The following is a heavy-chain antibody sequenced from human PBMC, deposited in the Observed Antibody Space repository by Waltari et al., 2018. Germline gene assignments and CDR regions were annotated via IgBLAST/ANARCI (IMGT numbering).Heavy chain of an antibody. Sequence: QVQLVQSGAEVKKPGASVKVSCTASGYTFTSYAMHWVRQAPGQRLEWMGWINAGNGNTKYSQKFQGRVTITRDTSASTAYMELSSLRSEDTAVYYCAREQWLVPFDYWGQGTLVTVSS. D-gene: IGHD6-19*01. CDR3: AREQWLVPFDY. CDR2: INAGNGNT. CDR1: GYTFTSYA. V-gene: IGHV1-3*01. J-gene: IGHJ4*02.